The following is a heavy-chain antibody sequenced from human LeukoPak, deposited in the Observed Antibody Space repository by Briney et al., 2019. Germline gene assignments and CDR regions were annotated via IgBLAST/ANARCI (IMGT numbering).Heavy chain of an antibody. D-gene: IGHD2-21*02. Sequence: AETLSLTCAVYGGSFSGYYWSWVRQPPGKGLEWVGEIRHSGSTNYNPSLKRRVTISVDTSKNQFSLKLSSVTAADTAVYYCARVGGHIVVVTAQYYFDYWGQGTLVTVSS. J-gene: IGHJ4*02. CDR1: GGSFSGYY. CDR3: ARVGGHIVVVTAQYYFDY. CDR2: IRHSGST. V-gene: IGHV4-34*01.